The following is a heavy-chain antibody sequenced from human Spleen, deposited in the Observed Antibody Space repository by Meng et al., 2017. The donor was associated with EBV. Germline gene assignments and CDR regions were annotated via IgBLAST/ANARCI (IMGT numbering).Heavy chain of an antibody. CDR1: GFTLGSYS. Sequence: EVQLVESGGGLVKTGGSLRHCCAASGFTLGSYSMNWVRQAPGKGREWVSSISSSSRFKHYADSVRGRFTISRDNAENSLYLQMNSLTAEDTAVYYCARAFGGYTYYFDYWGQGTLVTVYS. CDR2: ISSSSRFK. D-gene: IGHD5-12*01. CDR3: ARAFGGYTYYFDY. V-gene: IGHV3-21*01. J-gene: IGHJ4*02.